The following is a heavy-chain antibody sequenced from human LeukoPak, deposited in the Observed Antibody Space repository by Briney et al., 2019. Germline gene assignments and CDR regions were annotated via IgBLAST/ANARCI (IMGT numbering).Heavy chain of an antibody. CDR1: GYTFTSYD. D-gene: IGHD5-12*01. CDR3: ARGRSTGYPYYFEY. J-gene: IGHJ4*02. Sequence: ASVKFSCKASGYTFTSYDINWARQATGQGLEWMGWMNPNSGSTGYAQKFQGRVTITRNTSISTAYMELSGLRSEGTAVYYCARGRSTGYPYYFEYWGQGTLVTVSS. V-gene: IGHV1-8*03. CDR2: MNPNSGST.